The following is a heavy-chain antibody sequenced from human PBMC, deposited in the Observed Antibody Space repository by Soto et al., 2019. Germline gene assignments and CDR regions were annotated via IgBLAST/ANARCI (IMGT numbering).Heavy chain of an antibody. Sequence: ASVKVSCKASGYTFTSYYMHWVQQAPGQGLEWMGIINPSGGSTSYAQKFQGRVTMTRDTSTSTVYMELSSLRSEDTAVYYCARVRRITIFGVVIADYYYGMDVWGQGPTVTSP. CDR2: INPSGGST. J-gene: IGHJ6*02. D-gene: IGHD3-3*01. V-gene: IGHV1-46*01. CDR3: ARVRRITIFGVVIADYYYGMDV. CDR1: GYTFTSYY.